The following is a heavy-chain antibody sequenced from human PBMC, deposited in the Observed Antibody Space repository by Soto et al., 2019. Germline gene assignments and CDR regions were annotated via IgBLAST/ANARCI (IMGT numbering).Heavy chain of an antibody. J-gene: IGHJ4*02. CDR3: ASQREVGQWLDRDY. Sequence: VSCKASGLTFTSYSFHWVRQAPGQRLEWMGWVNADNGDTRYSQRFQDRVTITRDTSASTAYMELSSLGSEDTAVYYCASQREVGQWLDRDYRGQGALVTVSS. V-gene: IGHV1-3*01. D-gene: IGHD6-19*01. CDR2: VNADNGDT. CDR1: GLTFTSYS.